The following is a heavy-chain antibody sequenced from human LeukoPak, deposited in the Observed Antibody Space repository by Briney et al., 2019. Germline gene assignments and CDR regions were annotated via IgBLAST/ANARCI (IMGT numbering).Heavy chain of an antibody. V-gene: IGHV3-30*18. CDR3: AKELSAGTGGGWEDYFDY. CDR1: GFTFSSYG. Sequence: PGRSLRLSCAASGFTFSSYGMHWVRHAPGKGLEGVAVISYDGSNNFYADSVKGRFTISRDNSKSTLYLQMNSLRAEDTAVYYCAKELSAGTGGGWEDYFDYWGQGTLVTVSA. J-gene: IGHJ4*02. D-gene: IGHD6-13*01. CDR2: ISYDGSNN.